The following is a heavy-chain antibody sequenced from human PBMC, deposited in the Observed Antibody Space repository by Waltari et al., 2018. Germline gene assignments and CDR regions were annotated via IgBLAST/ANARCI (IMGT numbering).Heavy chain of an antibody. CDR3: ARSGYDSTEGWLDP. V-gene: IGHV4-61*02. Sequence: QVQLQESGPGLVKPSQTLSLTCTVSGASVSGGSYFWNWIRQPAGKGLEWIARIYTTGRTGYNPSLQSRVTISADTSKNELSLKVSSVTAADTAVYYCARSGYDSTEGWLDPWGPGTLVTVSS. CDR1: GASVSGGSYF. D-gene: IGHD3-22*01. J-gene: IGHJ5*02. CDR2: IYTTGRT.